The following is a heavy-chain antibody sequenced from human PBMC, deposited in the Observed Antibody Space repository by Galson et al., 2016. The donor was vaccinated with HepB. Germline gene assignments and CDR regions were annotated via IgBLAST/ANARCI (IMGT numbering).Heavy chain of an antibody. CDR3: AKYWKDNNVWRTSDY. J-gene: IGHJ4*02. Sequence: SLRLSCAASGFTFSSYWMNWVRQAPGKGLEWVANIKQDGSDKYYVGSLKGRFTISRDNTKNSLYLQMNSLRAEDTAVYYCAKYWKDNNVWRTSDYWGQGTLVTVSS. V-gene: IGHV3-7*05. D-gene: IGHD1-1*01. CDR1: GFTFSSYW. CDR2: IKQDGSDK.